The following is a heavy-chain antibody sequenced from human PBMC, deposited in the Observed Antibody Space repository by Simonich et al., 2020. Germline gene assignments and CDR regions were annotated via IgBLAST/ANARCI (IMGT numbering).Heavy chain of an antibody. CDR1: GYTVTGYY. D-gene: IGHD6-19*01. J-gene: IGHJ3*01. Sequence: QVQLVQSGAEVKKPGASVKVSCKASGYTVTGYYMHWVRQAPGQGLGWMGCINPNRGGTNYAQKFQGRVTMTRDTSLSTAYMELSRLRSDDTAGYYCARRGGAGWGQGTMVTVSS. V-gene: IGHV1-2*02. CDR3: ARRGGAG. CDR2: INPNRGGT.